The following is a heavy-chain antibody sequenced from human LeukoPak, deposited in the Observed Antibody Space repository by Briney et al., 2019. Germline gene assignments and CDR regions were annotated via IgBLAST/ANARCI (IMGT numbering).Heavy chain of an antibody. J-gene: IGHJ4*02. CDR1: GFTFSSYG. CDR3: ARDPSNYYGSGPFDY. D-gene: IGHD3-10*01. CDR2: ISYDGSNK. V-gene: IGHV3-30*03. Sequence: PGGSLRLSCAASGFTFSSYGMHWVRQAPGKGLEWAAVISYDGSNKYYADSVKGRFTISRDNSKNTLYLQMNSLRAEDTAVYYCARDPSNYYGSGPFDYWGQGTLVTVSS.